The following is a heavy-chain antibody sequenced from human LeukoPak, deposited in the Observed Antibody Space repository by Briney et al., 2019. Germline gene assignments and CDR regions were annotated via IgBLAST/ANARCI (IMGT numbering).Heavy chain of an antibody. Sequence: GASVKVSCKASGYTFTSYAISWVRQAPGQGLEWMGRIIPIFGTANYAQKFQGRVTITTDESTSTAYMELSSLRSEDTAVYYCASPKEYSSLPTSGSFDYSSQGTLVTVSS. CDR2: IIPIFGTA. J-gene: IGHJ4*02. CDR1: GYTFTSYA. D-gene: IGHD6-6*01. V-gene: IGHV1-69*05. CDR3: ASPKEYSSLPTSGSFDY.